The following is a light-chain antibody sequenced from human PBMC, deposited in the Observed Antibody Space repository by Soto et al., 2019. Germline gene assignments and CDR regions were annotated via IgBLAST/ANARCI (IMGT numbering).Light chain of an antibody. CDR3: QHYNNWPLT. V-gene: IGKV3-15*01. Sequence: EIVMTQSPATLSVSPGERAALSYRASQSVSSNLAWYQQKPGQTPRLLIYATSTRATGIPARFSGSGSGTEFTLTISSLQSEDFAVYYCQHYNNWPLTFGGGTKVVMK. J-gene: IGKJ4*01. CDR1: QSVSSN. CDR2: ATS.